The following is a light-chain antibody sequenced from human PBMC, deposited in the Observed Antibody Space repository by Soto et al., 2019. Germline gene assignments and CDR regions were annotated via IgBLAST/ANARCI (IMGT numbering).Light chain of an antibody. CDR3: MQGTHWPIT. CDR2: KVF. CDR1: QSLVYSDGNTY. V-gene: IGKV2-30*01. J-gene: IGKJ5*01. Sequence: DVVMTQSPLSLPVTLGQPASISCRSSQSLVYSDGNTYLNWVHQRPGQSPRRLIYKVFNRDSGVPDRFSGSGSGSDFTLKISRVEAEDVGVYYCMQGTHWPITFGQGTRLEIK.